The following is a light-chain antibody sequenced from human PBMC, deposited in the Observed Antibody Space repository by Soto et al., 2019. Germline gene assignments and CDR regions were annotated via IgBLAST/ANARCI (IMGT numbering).Light chain of an antibody. V-gene: IGKV3-20*01. Sequence: EIVLTQSPGTLSLSPGERVSLSCRASQSVPITYLAWFQQKPGQAPRLLMYGASSRATGIPDRFSGSGSGTDFTLTISRLEPEDSAVYYCQQYGTTPWTFGQGTKVDI. CDR2: GAS. CDR3: QQYGTTPWT. J-gene: IGKJ1*01. CDR1: QSVPITY.